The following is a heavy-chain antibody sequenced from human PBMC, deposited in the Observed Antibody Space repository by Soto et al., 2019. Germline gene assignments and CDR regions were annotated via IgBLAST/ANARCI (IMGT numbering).Heavy chain of an antibody. CDR2: IIPVVGTT. Sequence: QVQLEQSGAEVKKPGSSVKVSCKASGDTFTTISLNWVRQAPGQGLEWMGGIIPVVGTTKYAQKYQDRVTITGDKSTNTAYMELSSLRSDDTAVYYCARGLLYATTYFDYWGQGTPVTVSS. CDR1: GDTFTTIS. J-gene: IGHJ4*02. V-gene: IGHV1-69*06. CDR3: ARGLLYATTYFDY. D-gene: IGHD2-8*01.